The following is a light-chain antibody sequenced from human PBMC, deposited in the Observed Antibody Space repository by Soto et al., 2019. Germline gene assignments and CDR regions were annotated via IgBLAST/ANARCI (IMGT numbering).Light chain of an antibody. J-gene: IGKJ4*01. CDR2: DAY. CDR1: HDISNY. CDR3: QQYDNRPLT. Sequence: DIQMTQSPSSLSASVGDTVTITSQASHDISNYLNWYQQTRRKAHNILIYDAYNSETGARSRFSGSGSETDFTFTITGLQPEDNATYYCQQYDNRPLTFGGGTKVDIK. V-gene: IGKV1-33*01.